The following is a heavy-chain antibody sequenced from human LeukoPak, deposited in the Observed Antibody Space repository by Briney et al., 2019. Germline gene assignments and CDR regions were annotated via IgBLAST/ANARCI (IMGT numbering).Heavy chain of an antibody. V-gene: IGHV3-48*03. CDR3: ARELSSGWYGGAYNWFDP. CDR1: GFTFSSYE. D-gene: IGHD6-19*01. J-gene: IGHJ5*02. CDR2: ISSSGSTI. Sequence: GGSLRLSCAASGFTFSSYEMNWVRQAPGKGLEWGSYISSSGSTIYYADSVKGRFTISRDNAKNLLYLQMNSLRAEDTAVYYCARELSSGWYGGAYNWFDPWGQGTLVTVSS.